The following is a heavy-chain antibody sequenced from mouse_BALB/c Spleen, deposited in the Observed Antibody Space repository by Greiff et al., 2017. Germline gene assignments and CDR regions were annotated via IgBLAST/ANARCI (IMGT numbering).Heavy chain of an antibody. Sequence: VQLKESGPGLVKPSQSLSLTCTVTGYSITSDYAWNWIRQFPGNKLEWMGYISYSGSTSYNPSLKSRISITRDTSKNQFFLQLNSVTTEDTATYYCARRGYGFAYWGQGTLVTVSA. V-gene: IGHV3-2*02. J-gene: IGHJ3*01. CDR2: ISYSGST. CDR3: ARRGYGFAY. CDR1: GYSITSDYA. D-gene: IGHD2-2*01.